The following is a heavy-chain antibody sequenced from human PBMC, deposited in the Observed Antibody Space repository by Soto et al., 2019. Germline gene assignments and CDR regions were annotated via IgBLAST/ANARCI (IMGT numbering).Heavy chain of an antibody. J-gene: IGHJ6*02. V-gene: IGHV3-48*02. CDR1: GFTFSSYA. Sequence: PGGSLRLSCAASGFTFSSYAMSWVRQAPGKGLEWVSSISSSSGTTYYADSVKGRFTISRDNAKNSLYLQMDSLRDEDTAVYYCAGGAYCTNGVXYSGMDVWGQGTTVTVYS. CDR2: ISSSSGTT. CDR3: AGGAYCTNGVXYSGMDV. D-gene: IGHD2-8*01.